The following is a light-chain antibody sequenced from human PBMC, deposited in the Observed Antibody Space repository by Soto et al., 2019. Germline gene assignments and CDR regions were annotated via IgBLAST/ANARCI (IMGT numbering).Light chain of an antibody. CDR2: RAS. J-gene: IGKJ1*01. CDR3: QQYLTVSRT. V-gene: IGKV1-5*03. CDR1: QSLSSW. Sequence: DIQMTQSPSTLSASVGDRVTITCRASQSLSSWVSWYQHKPGKAPKLLIYRASTLEAGVPARFSGSGSGTEFTLTISSLKPDDFATYFCQQYLTVSRTFGQGTKVEIK.